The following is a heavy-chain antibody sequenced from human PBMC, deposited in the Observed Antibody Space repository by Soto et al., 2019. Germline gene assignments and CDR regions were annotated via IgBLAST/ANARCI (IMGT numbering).Heavy chain of an antibody. J-gene: IGHJ4*02. CDR2: IYHNGSP. V-gene: IGHV4-4*02. CDR3: AKSPRMTTVFYYFDY. Sequence: SETLSLTCVVSGGSISSTNWWTWVRQPPGKRLEWIGEIYHNGSPTYSPSLRGRATISVDKSNNQFSLRLRSVTAADTAVYYCAKSPRMTTVFYYFDYWGQGTLVTVSS. CDR1: GGSISSTNW. D-gene: IGHD4-17*01.